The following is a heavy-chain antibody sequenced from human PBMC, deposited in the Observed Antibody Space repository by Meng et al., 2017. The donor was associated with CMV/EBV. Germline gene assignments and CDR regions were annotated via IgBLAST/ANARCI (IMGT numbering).Heavy chain of an antibody. CDR3: ARDDDSSGYSYYYYYGMDV. D-gene: IGHD3-22*01. V-gene: IGHV3-48*04. J-gene: IGHJ6*02. CDR2: ISSSSSTI. CDR1: GFTFSSYS. Sequence: GESLKISRAASGFTFSSYSMNWVRQAPGKGLEWVSYISSSSSTIYYADSVKGRFTISRDNAKNSLYLQMNSLRAEDTAVYYCARDDDSSGYSYYYYYGMDVWGQGTTVTVSS.